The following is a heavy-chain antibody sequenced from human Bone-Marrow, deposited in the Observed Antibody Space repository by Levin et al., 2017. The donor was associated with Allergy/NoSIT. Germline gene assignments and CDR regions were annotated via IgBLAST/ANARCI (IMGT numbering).Heavy chain of an antibody. CDR2: INSDGSSI. CDR1: GFNFSNFW. V-gene: IGHV3-74*01. CDR3: AKDDIIMLSS. D-gene: IGHD3-10*01. Sequence: LSLTCATSGFNFSNFWMHWVRQAPGKGLEWVSRINSDGSSIDYADSVKGRFTISRDGAKNTLSLQMKDLRAEDTAVYFCAKDDIIMLSSWGQGTLVTVSS. J-gene: IGHJ4*02.